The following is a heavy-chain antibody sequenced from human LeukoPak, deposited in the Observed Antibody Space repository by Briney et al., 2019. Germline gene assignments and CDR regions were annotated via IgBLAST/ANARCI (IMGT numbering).Heavy chain of an antibody. V-gene: IGHV4-34*01. CDR1: GTSFSGYY. D-gene: IGHD3-16*02. CDR3: ARISFGGFIVAQDY. CDR2: LNPTGDT. J-gene: IGHJ4*02. Sequence: PSETLSLTCAVYGTSFSGYYWSWIRQPPGKGLEWIGELNPTGDTNYNSSLKSRVMISIDTSKNQFSLRLTSVTAADTAMYYWARISFGGFIVAQDYWGQGTLVAVSS.